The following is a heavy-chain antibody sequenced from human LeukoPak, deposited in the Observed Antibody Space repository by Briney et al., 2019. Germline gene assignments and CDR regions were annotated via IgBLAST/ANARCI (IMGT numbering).Heavy chain of an antibody. CDR1: GFTFSSYA. CDR3: CSGSYYEWFDP. D-gene: IGHD1-26*01. V-gene: IGHV3-64D*06. Sequence: GSLRLSCSASGFTFSSYAMHWVRQAPGKGLEYVSAISSNGGSTYYADSVKGRFTISRDNSKNTLYLQMSSLRAEDTAVYYCCSGSYYEWFDPWGQGTLVTVSS. CDR2: ISSNGGST. J-gene: IGHJ5*02.